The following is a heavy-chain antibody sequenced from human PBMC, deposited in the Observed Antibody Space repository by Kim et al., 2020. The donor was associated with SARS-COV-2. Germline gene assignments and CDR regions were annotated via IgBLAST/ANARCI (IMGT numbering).Heavy chain of an antibody. V-gene: IGHV4-39*01. CDR3: AGPRSSGYYYPHYYFDY. D-gene: IGHD3-22*01. J-gene: IGHJ4*02. Sequence: SLKVRVTIAGDTSKNQFSLKLSSVTAADTAVYYCAGPRSSGYYYPHYYFDYWGQGALVTVSS.